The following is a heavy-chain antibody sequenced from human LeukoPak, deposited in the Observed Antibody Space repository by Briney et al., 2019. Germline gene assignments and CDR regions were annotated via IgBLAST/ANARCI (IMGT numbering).Heavy chain of an antibody. D-gene: IGHD3-22*01. CDR1: GFTFDDYA. J-gene: IGHJ4*02. Sequence: SLRLSCAASGFTFDDYAMHWVRQAPGKGLEWVSGISWNSGSIGYADSVKGRFTISRDNAKNSLYLQMNSLRAEDTALYYCAKDTEGYYDSSGYFVYWGQGTLVTVSS. V-gene: IGHV3-9*01. CDR2: ISWNSGSI. CDR3: AKDTEGYYDSSGYFVY.